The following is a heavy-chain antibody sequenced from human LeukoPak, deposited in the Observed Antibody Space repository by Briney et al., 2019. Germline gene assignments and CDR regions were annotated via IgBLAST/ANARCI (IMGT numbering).Heavy chain of an antibody. D-gene: IGHD1-26*01. CDR1: GFTFSSYS. V-gene: IGHV3-21*01. CDR2: ISSSSSYM. Sequence: GGSLRLSCAASGFTFSSYSMNWVRQAPGKGLEWVSYISSSSSYMYYADSVKGRFTISRDNAKNSLYLQMNSLRAEDTAVYYCASLKRPPYYGLDYWGQGTLVTVSS. J-gene: IGHJ4*02. CDR3: ASLKRPPYYGLDY.